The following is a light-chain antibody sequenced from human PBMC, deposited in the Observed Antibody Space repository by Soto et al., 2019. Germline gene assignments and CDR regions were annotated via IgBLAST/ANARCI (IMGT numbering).Light chain of an antibody. CDR3: QQSYSTPPIT. J-gene: IGKJ5*01. CDR1: QSISYY. V-gene: IGKV1-39*01. Sequence: DIQLTQSPSSLSASVGDRVTITCRASQSISYYLNWYQQKPGKAPKLLIYAASSLQSGVPSRFSGSGSGTDFTLTITSLQPEDFATYYCQQSYSTPPITFGQGTRLEI. CDR2: AAS.